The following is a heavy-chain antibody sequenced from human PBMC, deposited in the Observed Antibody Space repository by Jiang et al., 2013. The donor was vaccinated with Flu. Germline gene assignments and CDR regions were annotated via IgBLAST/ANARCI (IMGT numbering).Heavy chain of an antibody. CDR2: CYYGGTT. D-gene: IGHD3-22*01. V-gene: IGHV4-39*07. Sequence: TLSLTCTVSGDSISSSGYFWGWIRQPPGKGLEWIGSCYYGGTTYYNPSLKSRVTMSVDTSKNQFSLNLSSVTAADTAVYYCARDRNYFDSRGYSDYWGQGTLVAVSS. J-gene: IGHJ4*02. CDR1: GDSISSSGYF. CDR3: ARDRNYFDSRGYSDY.